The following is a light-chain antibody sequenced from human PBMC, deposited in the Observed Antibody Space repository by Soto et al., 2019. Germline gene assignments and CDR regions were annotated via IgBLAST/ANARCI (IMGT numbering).Light chain of an antibody. V-gene: IGKV1-5*01. CDR3: QQYDEHSIT. CDR2: HAS. CDR1: QSVSGW. J-gene: IGKJ5*01. Sequence: KQITQSPATPSASVGDTVTVNCRASQSVSGWLAWYQQKPGKAPNLLIYHASSLESGVPSRFSGSGSGTEFTLSISSLQPDDFGTYYCQQYDEHSITFGQGRRLEI.